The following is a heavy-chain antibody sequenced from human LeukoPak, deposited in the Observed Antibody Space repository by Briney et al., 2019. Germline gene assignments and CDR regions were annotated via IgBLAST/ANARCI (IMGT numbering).Heavy chain of an antibody. D-gene: IGHD1-1*01. Sequence: PSETLSFTCTVSGGSLNNYYWSWIRQPPGKALEWIGYIYYSGSTNYNPSLKSRVTISVDTSKNQFSLKLNSVTAADTALYYCARVDDWNALEYWGQGTLVTVSS. CDR1: GGSLNNYY. J-gene: IGHJ4*02. V-gene: IGHV4-59*01. CDR2: IYYSGST. CDR3: ARVDDWNALEY.